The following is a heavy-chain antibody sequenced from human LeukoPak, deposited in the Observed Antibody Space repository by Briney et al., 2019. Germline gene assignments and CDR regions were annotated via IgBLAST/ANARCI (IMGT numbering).Heavy chain of an antibody. D-gene: IGHD2-15*01. J-gene: IGHJ6*03. CDR2: IYYSEIT. CDR1: GYSISSGYY. V-gene: IGHV4-38-2*02. Sequence: SETLSLTCTVSGYSISSGYYGGFLRPPPEGGQGRSGIIYYSEITYYTPSLTSRVTLAVDTSKTQFSLKLSSVPAADTAVYYCASVTYCRGGSCYGFYMDVWGKGTTVTVSS. CDR3: ASVTYCRGGSCYGFYMDV.